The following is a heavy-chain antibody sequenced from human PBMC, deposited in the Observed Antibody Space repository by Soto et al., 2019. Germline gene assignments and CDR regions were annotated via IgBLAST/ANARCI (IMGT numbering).Heavy chain of an antibody. V-gene: IGHV4-4*07. CDR3: ARAQYYYDSSGYYWGGYFDY. J-gene: IGHJ4*02. CDR2: IYTSGST. D-gene: IGHD3-22*01. Sequence: SETLSLTCTVAGGSISSYYWSWIRQPAGKGLEWIGRIYTSGSTNYNPSLKSRVTMSVDTSKNQFSLKLSSVTAADTAVYYCARAQYYYDSSGYYWGGYFDYWGQGTLVTVSS. CDR1: GGSISSYY.